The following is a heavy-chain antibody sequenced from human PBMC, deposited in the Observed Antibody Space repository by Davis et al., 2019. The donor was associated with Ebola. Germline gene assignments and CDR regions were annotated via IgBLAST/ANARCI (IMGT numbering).Heavy chain of an antibody. CDR3: ARGLPIFGVVILGYYGMDV. Sequence: GESLKISCAASGFTFSSYGMHWVRQAPGKGLEWVAVIWYDGSNKYYADSVKGRFTISKDNSKNTLYLQMNSLRAEDTAVYYCARGLPIFGVVILGYYGMDVWGQGTTVTVSS. CDR2: IWYDGSNK. D-gene: IGHD3-3*02. J-gene: IGHJ6*02. V-gene: IGHV3-33*01. CDR1: GFTFSSYG.